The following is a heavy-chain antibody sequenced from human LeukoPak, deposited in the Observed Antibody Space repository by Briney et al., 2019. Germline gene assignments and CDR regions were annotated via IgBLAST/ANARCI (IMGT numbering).Heavy chain of an antibody. V-gene: IGHV4-61*02. Sequence: SETLSLTCTVSGGSISSSSYYWSWIRQPAGKGLEWIGRIYTSGSTNYNPSLKSRVTISVDTSKNQFSLKLSSVTAADTAVYYCARGDSSGYYLEYFDYWGQGTLVTVSS. D-gene: IGHD3-22*01. CDR3: ARGDSSGYYLEYFDY. J-gene: IGHJ4*02. CDR1: GGSISSSSYY. CDR2: IYTSGST.